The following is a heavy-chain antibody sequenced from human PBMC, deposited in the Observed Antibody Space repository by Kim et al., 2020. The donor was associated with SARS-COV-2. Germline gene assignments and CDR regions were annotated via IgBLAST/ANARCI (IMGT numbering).Heavy chain of an antibody. CDR3: AKKGRAYYYDSSGIDY. D-gene: IGHD3-22*01. J-gene: IGHJ4*02. Sequence: SVKGRFTISRDNSKNTLYLQMNSLRAEDTAVYYCAKKGRAYYYDSSGIDYWGQGTLVTVSS. V-gene: IGHV3-23*01.